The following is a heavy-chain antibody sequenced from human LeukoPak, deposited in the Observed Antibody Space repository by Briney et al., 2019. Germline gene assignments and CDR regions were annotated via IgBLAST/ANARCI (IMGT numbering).Heavy chain of an antibody. CDR2: ISNSGGTI. CDR3: ARAYSSSLLDY. Sequence: PGGSLRLSCAASGFTFNDYYMSWVRQAPGKGLEWIAYISNSGGTIYYADSVKGRFTISRDNAKNSLYLQMNSLRAEDSALYYCARAYSSSLLDYWGQGTLVTVSS. J-gene: IGHJ4*02. V-gene: IGHV3-11*01. CDR1: GFTFNDYY. D-gene: IGHD6-13*01.